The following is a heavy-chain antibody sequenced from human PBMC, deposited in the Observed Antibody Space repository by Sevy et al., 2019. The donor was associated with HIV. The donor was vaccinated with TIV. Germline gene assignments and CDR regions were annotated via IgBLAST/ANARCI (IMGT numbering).Heavy chain of an antibody. D-gene: IGHD6-6*01. CDR2: ISYDGSNK. Sequence: GGCLRLSCAASGFTFSSYAMHWVRQAPGKGLEWVAVISYDGSNKYYADSVKGRFTISRDNSKNTLYLQMNSLRAEDTAVHYCARDRELPTRISARLNFDYWGQGTTVTVSS. V-gene: IGHV3-30-3*01. CDR3: ARDRELPTRISARLNFDY. J-gene: IGHJ4*02. CDR1: GFTFSSYA.